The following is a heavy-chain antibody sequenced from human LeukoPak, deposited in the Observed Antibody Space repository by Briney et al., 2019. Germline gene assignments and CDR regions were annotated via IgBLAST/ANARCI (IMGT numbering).Heavy chain of an antibody. Sequence: ASVKVSCKVSGYTLTELSMHWVRQAPGKGLEWMGGFDPEDGETIYAQKFQGRVAMTEDTSTDTAYMELSSLRSEDTAVYYCATDMRQKRGYYGLYFDYWGQGTLVTVSS. CDR1: GYTLTELS. CDR3: ATDMRQKRGYYGLYFDY. J-gene: IGHJ4*02. CDR2: FDPEDGET. D-gene: IGHD3-3*01. V-gene: IGHV1-24*01.